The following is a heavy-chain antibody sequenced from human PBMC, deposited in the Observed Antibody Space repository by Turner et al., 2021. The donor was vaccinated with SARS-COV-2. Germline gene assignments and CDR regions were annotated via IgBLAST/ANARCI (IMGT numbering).Heavy chain of an antibody. CDR3: ARHGPTSTTKAFDP. CDR2: IYYSGST. Sequence: QLQLQDSGPGLVKPSETLSLSCTVSGCSIISSYYYWGWIRQPPGKGLEWISSIYYSGSTYYNPSLKSRVTISVDTSKNQFSLKLNSVTAADTAVYYCARHGPTSTTKAFDPWGQGTLVTVSS. V-gene: IGHV4-39*01. D-gene: IGHD4-17*01. J-gene: IGHJ5*02. CDR1: GCSIISSYYY.